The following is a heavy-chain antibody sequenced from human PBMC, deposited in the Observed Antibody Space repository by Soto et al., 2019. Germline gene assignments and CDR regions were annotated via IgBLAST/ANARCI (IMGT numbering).Heavy chain of an antibody. CDR3: ASRTRYYNMDV. V-gene: IGHV3-23*01. CDR1: GSTFSNYA. CDR2: VSSSGGNT. Sequence: PGGSLRLSCAASGSTFSNYAMSWVRQAPGKGLEWVSVVSSSGGNTYYAESVKGRFTISRDNSKNTVYLQMNRLRAEDTAVYYCASRTRYYNMDVWGQGTTVTVSS. D-gene: IGHD2-2*01. J-gene: IGHJ6*02.